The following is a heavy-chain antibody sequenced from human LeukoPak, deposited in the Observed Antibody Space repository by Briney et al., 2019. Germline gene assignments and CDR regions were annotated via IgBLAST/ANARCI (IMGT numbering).Heavy chain of an antibody. CDR1: GFSFSDHY. CDR3: ARGYGDNPLDY. V-gene: IGHV3-11*05. Sequence: GGSLRLSCSASGFSFSDHYMDWVRQAPGKGLEWVSYISSSSSYTNYADSVKGRFTISRDNAKNSLYLQMNSLRAEDTAVYYCARGYGDNPLDYWGQGTLVTVSS. CDR2: ISSSSSYT. D-gene: IGHD4-17*01. J-gene: IGHJ4*02.